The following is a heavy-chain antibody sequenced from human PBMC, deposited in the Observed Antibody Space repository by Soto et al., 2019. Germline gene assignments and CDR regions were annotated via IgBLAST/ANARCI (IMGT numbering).Heavy chain of an antibody. D-gene: IGHD2-15*01. V-gene: IGHV2-5*02. CDR2: IYWDDDK. CDR3: ALTRWSNFDY. Sequence: QITLKESGPTLVRPTQTLTLTCTFSGFSLTTSGVGVGWIRQPPGKALEWLEVIYWDDDKRYRPSLKSRLTIPKGTTENQVVLTVTNIEPVDPATSYCALTRWSNFDYWGQGTLVTVAS. CDR1: GFSLTTSGVG. J-gene: IGHJ4*02.